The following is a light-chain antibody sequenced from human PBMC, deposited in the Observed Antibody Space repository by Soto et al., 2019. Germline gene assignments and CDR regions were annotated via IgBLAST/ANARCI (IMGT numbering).Light chain of an antibody. CDR1: QSVSSSY. V-gene: IGKV3-20*01. CDR2: GAS. Sequence: EILLTQSPGTRSLSPGERATLSCGASQSVSSSYLAWYQQKPGQAPRLLIYGASSRATGIPDRFSGSGSGTDFTLTISRLEPEDFAFYYCQQYDSSPLTFGGGTKVDIK. J-gene: IGKJ4*01. CDR3: QQYDSSPLT.